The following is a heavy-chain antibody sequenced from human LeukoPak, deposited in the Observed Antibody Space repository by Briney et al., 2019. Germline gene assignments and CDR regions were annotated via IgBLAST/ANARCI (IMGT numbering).Heavy chain of an antibody. J-gene: IGHJ4*02. CDR2: ISGSGGST. V-gene: IGHV3-23*01. Sequence: GGSLRLSCAASGFTFSSYAMSWVRQAPGKGLEWVSAISGSGGSTYYADSVKGRFTISRDNSKNTLYLQMNSLRAEDTAVYYCAKSRDLFWDSSGYPDYWGQGTLVTVSS. D-gene: IGHD3-22*01. CDR1: GFTFSSYA. CDR3: AKSRDLFWDSSGYPDY.